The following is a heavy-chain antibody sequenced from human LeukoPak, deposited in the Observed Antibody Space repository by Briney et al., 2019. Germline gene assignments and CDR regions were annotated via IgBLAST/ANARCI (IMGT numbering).Heavy chain of an antibody. CDR1: GGSVSSGSYY. D-gene: IGHD4-17*01. J-gene: IGHJ4*02. CDR3: ARVPISTTARGYFDY. CDR2: IFYSGST. Sequence: SQTLSLTCTVSGGSVSSGSYYWSWIRQPPGKGLEWIGYIFYSGSTTYNPSLKSRVTISVDTSKNKFSLKLSSVTAADTAVYYCARVPISTTARGYFDYWGQGTLVTVSS. V-gene: IGHV4-61*01.